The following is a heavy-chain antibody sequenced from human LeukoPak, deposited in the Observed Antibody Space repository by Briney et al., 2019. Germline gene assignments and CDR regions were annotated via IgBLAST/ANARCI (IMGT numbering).Heavy chain of an antibody. J-gene: IGHJ4*02. CDR2: IYSGGST. D-gene: IGHD1-26*01. V-gene: IGHV3-66*02. Sequence: PVGSLRLSCAASGFTVSSNYMSWVRQAPGKGLKWVSVIYSGGSTYYADSVKGRFTISRDNSKNTLYLQMNSLRAEDTAVYYCARDRGGSYNFDYWGQGTLVTVSS. CDR1: GFTVSSNY. CDR3: ARDRGGSYNFDY.